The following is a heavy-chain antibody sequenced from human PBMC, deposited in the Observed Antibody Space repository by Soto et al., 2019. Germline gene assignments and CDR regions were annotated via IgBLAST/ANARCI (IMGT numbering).Heavy chain of an antibody. CDR1: GFTFSSYA. J-gene: IGHJ3*02. Sequence: VQLVESGGGLVQPGGSLRLSCAASGFTFSSYAMHWVRQAPGKGLEWVAFISYDGSNKYYADSVTGRFTISRDNSKNTVYLQLNSLSAEDTAVYYCARGLGAAAGGAFDSWGQGTMVTVSS. D-gene: IGHD6-13*01. CDR2: ISYDGSNK. V-gene: IGHV3-30-3*01. CDR3: ARGLGAAAGGAFDS.